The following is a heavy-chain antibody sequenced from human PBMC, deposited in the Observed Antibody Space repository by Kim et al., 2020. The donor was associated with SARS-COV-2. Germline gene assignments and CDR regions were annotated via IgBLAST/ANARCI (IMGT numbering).Heavy chain of an antibody. V-gene: IGHV1-24*01. CDR3: ATAPSYCSSTSCQPNWFDP. J-gene: IGHJ5*02. CDR2: FDPEDGET. D-gene: IGHD2-2*01. Sequence: ASVKVSCKVSGYTLIELSMHWVRQAPGKGLEWMGGFDPEDGETIYAQKFQGRVTMTEDTSTDTAYMELSSLRSEDTAVYYCATAPSYCSSTSCQPNWFDPWGQGNLVTVSS. CDR1: GYTLIELS.